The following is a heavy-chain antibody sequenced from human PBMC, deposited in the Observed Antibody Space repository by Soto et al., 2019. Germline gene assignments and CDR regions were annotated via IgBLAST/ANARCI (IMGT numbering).Heavy chain of an antibody. Sequence: PXATLSLTCNVSGGCISDFYWSWIRQSPGKRLEWIGYLYYTGSTNYNPALKSRVTISLDTSKNQFSLKVRSVTAADTAVYYCARGGGYDFRSSQAPPIDVWGQGTTVTVSS. CDR2: LYYTGST. V-gene: IGHV4-59*01. CDR1: GGCISDFY. D-gene: IGHD3-3*01. J-gene: IGHJ6*02. CDR3: ARGGGYDFRSSQAPPIDV.